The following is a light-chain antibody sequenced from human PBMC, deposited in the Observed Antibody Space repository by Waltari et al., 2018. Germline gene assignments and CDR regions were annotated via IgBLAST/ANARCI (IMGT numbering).Light chain of an antibody. CDR2: GAS. Sequence: EIVMTQSPATLSVSPGERATLSCRASQSITSNLAWYQQKPGQAPRLIIYGASIRPTGIPARFSGSESGTEFTLTISSLQSEDFAVYYCQHYDNGPPITFGQGTRLEIK. CDR3: QHYDNGPPIT. J-gene: IGKJ5*01. CDR1: QSITSN. V-gene: IGKV3D-15*01.